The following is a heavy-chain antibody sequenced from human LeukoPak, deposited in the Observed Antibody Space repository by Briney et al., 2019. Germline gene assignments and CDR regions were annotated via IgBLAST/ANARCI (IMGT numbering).Heavy chain of an antibody. V-gene: IGHV3-7*01. CDR1: GFTFSSYA. J-gene: IGHJ4*02. Sequence: GGSLRLSCAASGFTFSSYAMSWVRQSPGKGLEWVANIYLDGSRAYYVDSVKGRFTISRDNAKNSLFLQMNSLSAEDTAVYYCARDLPSYYYGSGSQSRAFDYWGQGTLVTVSS. D-gene: IGHD3-10*01. CDR2: IYLDGSRA. CDR3: ARDLPSYYYGSGSQSRAFDY.